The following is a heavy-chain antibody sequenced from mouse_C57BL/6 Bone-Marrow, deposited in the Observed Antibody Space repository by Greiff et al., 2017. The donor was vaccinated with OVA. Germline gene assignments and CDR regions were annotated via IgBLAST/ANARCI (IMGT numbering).Heavy chain of an antibody. D-gene: IGHD4-1*01. V-gene: IGHV1-55*01. CDR3: AREETNWDVDY. J-gene: IGHJ2*01. CDR2: IYPGSGST. Sequence: QVQLKQPGAELVKPGASVKMSCKASGYTFTSYWITWVKQRPGQGLEWIGDIYPGSGSTNYNEKFKSKATLTVDTSSSTAYMQLSSLTSEDSAVYCCAREETNWDVDYWGQGTTLTVSS. CDR1: GYTFTSYW.